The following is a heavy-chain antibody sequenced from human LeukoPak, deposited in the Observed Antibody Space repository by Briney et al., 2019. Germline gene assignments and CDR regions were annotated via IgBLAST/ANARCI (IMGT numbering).Heavy chain of an antibody. D-gene: IGHD3-9*01. J-gene: IGHJ6*04. CDR2: ISAYNANK. V-gene: IGHV1-18*04. CDR1: GYTSTNYG. Sequence: GASVKLSCKASGYTSTNYGITWVRQAPGQGLEWMGWISAYNANKNYTQKFQGRVTMTTDTSTSTVYMELRSLRSDDTAIYYCARTDYDILTGARMDVWGKGTTVTVSS. CDR3: ARTDYDILTGARMDV.